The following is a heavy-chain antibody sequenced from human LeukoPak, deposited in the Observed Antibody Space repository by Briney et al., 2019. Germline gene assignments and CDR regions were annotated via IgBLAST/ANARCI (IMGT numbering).Heavy chain of an antibody. CDR2: IYTSGST. J-gene: IGHJ6*03. CDR1: GGSISSYY. V-gene: IGHV4-4*07. Sequence: SETLSLTCTVSGGSISSYYWSWIRQPAGKGLEWIGRIYTSGSTNYNPSLKSRVTMSVDTSKNQFSLKLSSVTAADTAVYYCARDWSGGFYYYYYMDVWGKGTTVTVSS. D-gene: IGHD3-3*01. CDR3: ARDWSGGFYYYYYMDV.